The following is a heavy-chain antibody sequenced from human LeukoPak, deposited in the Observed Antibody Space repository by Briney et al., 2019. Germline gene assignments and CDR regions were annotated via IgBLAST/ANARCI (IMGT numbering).Heavy chain of an antibody. CDR1: GGSVSSGSYY. Sequence: SETLSLTCTVSGGSVSSGSYYWSWIRQPPGKGLEWIGYIYYSGSTNYNPSLKSRVTISVDTSKNQFSLKLSSVTAEDTAVYYCARASPYGDYGLDYWGQGTLVTVSS. D-gene: IGHD4-17*01. CDR3: ARASPYGDYGLDY. J-gene: IGHJ4*02. CDR2: IYYSGST. V-gene: IGHV4-61*01.